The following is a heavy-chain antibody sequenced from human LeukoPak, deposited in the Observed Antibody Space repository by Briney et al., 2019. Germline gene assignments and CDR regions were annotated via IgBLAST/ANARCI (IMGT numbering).Heavy chain of an antibody. CDR3: VTTGGDGYNPPSFDY. D-gene: IGHD5-24*01. Sequence: PGGSLRRSCAASGFTFSSYSMNWVRQAPGKGLEWVSSISSSSSYIYYADSVKGRFTISRDNAKNSLYLQMNSLRAEDTAVYYCVTTGGDGYNPPSFDYWGQGTLVTVSS. CDR1: GFTFSSYS. J-gene: IGHJ4*02. CDR2: ISSSSSYI. V-gene: IGHV3-21*01.